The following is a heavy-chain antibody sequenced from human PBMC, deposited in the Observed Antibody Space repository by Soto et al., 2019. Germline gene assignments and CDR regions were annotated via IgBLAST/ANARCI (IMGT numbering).Heavy chain of an antibody. V-gene: IGHV4-39*01. CDR3: ARHEPLFSMVRGVIITQSRGGEIDY. CDR1: GGSISSSSYY. Sequence: QLQLQESGPGLVKPSETLSLTCTVSGGSISSSSYYWGWIRQPPGKGLEWIGSIYYSGSTYYNPSLKSRGTISVDPSKNQFSLKLGSVTAADTAVYYCARHEPLFSMVRGVIITQSRGGEIDYWGQGTLVTVSS. CDR2: IYYSGST. J-gene: IGHJ4*02. D-gene: IGHD3-10*01.